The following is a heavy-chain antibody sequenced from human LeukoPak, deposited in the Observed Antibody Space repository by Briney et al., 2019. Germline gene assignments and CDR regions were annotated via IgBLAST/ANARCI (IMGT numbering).Heavy chain of an antibody. Sequence: SETLSLTCTVSGGSISSYYWRWLRQPPGKGLEWVGYIYYSGSTNYNPSLKSRVTISVDTSKNQFSLKLSSVTAADTAVYYCARHPPRVGARPPFDYWGQGTLVTVSS. CDR1: GGSISSYY. CDR2: IYYSGST. CDR3: ARHPPRVGARPPFDY. D-gene: IGHD1-26*01. V-gene: IGHV4-59*08. J-gene: IGHJ4*02.